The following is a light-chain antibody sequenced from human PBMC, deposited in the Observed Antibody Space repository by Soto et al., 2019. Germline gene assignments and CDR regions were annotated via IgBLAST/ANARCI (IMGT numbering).Light chain of an antibody. CDR3: QQRSNWPPVT. Sequence: EIVLTQSPGTLSLSPGERATLSCRASQSVSNNYLAWCQQKPGQAPRLLIYGASNRATGIPDRFSGSGSGTDFTLTISRLEPEDFAVYYCQQRSNWPPVTFGGGTKVDIK. CDR2: GAS. V-gene: IGKV3D-20*02. J-gene: IGKJ4*01. CDR1: QSVSNNY.